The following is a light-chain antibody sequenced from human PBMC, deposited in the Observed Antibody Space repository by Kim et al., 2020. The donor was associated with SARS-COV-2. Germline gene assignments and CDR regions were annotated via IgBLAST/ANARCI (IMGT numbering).Light chain of an antibody. J-gene: IGLJ1*01. V-gene: IGLV1-47*01. CDR1: SSNIGINY. Sequence: RFAISCTGSSSNIGINYVYWYQQLPGTAPKLPIYRNNRRPSGVPDRFSGSKSGTSASLAISGLRSEDEADYYCATWDDSLSGSYVFGTGTKVTVL. CDR3: ATWDDSLSGSYV. CDR2: RNN.